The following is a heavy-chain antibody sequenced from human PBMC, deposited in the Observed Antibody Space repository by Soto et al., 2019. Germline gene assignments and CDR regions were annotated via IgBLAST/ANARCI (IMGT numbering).Heavy chain of an antibody. D-gene: IGHD3-22*01. CDR3: ARGPDYYDSSGYYLYYYGMDV. Sequence: SETLSLTCAVYGGSFSGYYWSWIRQPPGKGLEWIGEINHSGSTNYNPSLKSRVTISVDTSKNQFSLKLSSVTAADTAVYYCARGPDYYDSSGYYLYYYGMDVWGQGTTVTVSS. V-gene: IGHV4-34*01. CDR1: GGSFSGYY. J-gene: IGHJ6*02. CDR2: INHSGST.